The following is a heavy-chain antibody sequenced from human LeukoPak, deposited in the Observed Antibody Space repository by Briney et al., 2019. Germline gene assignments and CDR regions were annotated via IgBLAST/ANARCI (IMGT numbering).Heavy chain of an antibody. D-gene: IGHD6-13*01. V-gene: IGHV1-3*01. CDR3: ARRQLVRDAFDI. CDR2: IYGGNGNT. Sequence: ASVNVSCKASGYTFTSYAMHWVRQAPGQRLEWMGWIYGGNGNTKYSQKFQGRVSITRDTSASTVYMELSSLGSEDTAVYYCARRQLVRDAFDIWGQGTMVTVSS. J-gene: IGHJ3*02. CDR1: GYTFTSYA.